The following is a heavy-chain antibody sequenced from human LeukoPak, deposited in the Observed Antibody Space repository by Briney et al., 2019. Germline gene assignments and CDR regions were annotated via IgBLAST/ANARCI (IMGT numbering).Heavy chain of an antibody. CDR3: ARDLFEYYDSSVNYYYGMDV. CDR2: IYCNGST. CDR1: GGSISSGGYY. Sequence: SQTLSLTCTVSGGSISSGGYYWSWIRQHPGKGLEWIGYIYCNGSTYYNPSLKSRVTISVDTSKNQFSLKLSSVTAADTAVYYCARDLFEYYDSSVNYYYGMDVWGQGTTVTVSS. J-gene: IGHJ6*02. D-gene: IGHD3-22*01. V-gene: IGHV4-31*03.